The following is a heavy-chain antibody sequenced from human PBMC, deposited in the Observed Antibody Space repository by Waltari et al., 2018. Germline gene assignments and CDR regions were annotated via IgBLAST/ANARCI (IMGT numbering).Heavy chain of an antibody. CDR2: INQGGSDK. Sequence: LVESGGGLVQPGGSLRLSCAASGFTFTRYWMSWVRQAPGKGLECVANINQGGSDKNYVDSVKGRFTISRDNAKNSLYLQMNSLRAEDTAVYYCARTGDDYWGQGTLVTVSS. J-gene: IGHJ4*02. V-gene: IGHV3-7*03. CDR1: GFTFTRYW. D-gene: IGHD1-1*01. CDR3: ARTGDDY.